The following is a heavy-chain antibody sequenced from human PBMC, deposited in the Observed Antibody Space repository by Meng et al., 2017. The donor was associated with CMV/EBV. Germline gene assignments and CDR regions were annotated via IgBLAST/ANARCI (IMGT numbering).Heavy chain of an antibody. CDR2: ISSSSSYI. CDR1: GFTFSSYS. V-gene: IGHV3-21*01. J-gene: IGHJ4*02. Sequence: GGSLRLSCAASGFTFSSYSMNWVRQAPGKGLEWVLSISSSSSYIYYADSVKGRFTISRDNAKNSLYLQMNSLRAEDTAVYYCAREQQQVVDYWGQGTLVTVSS. D-gene: IGHD6-13*01. CDR3: AREQQQVVDY.